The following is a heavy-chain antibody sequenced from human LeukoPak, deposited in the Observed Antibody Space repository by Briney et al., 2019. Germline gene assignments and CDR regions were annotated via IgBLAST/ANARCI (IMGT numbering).Heavy chain of an antibody. CDR2: ISYSGST. Sequence: PSETLSLTCTVSGGSISISYYWGWIRQPPGKGLEWIGSISYSGSTNYNPSLKSRVTISVDTSKNQFSLKLSSVTAADTAVYYCARRSYFYYYYYYMDVWGKGTTVTVSS. J-gene: IGHJ6*03. CDR1: GGSISISYY. D-gene: IGHD1-26*01. CDR3: ARRSYFYYYYYYMDV. V-gene: IGHV4-39*07.